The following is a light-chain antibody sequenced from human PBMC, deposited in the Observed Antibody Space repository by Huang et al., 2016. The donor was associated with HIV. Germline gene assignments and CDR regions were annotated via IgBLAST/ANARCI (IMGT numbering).Light chain of an antibody. J-gene: IGKJ1*01. Sequence: AIQMTQSPFSLSASVGDRVTVTCRPSQGIGNDLGWYQHKPGKAPKLLIYAASSLQSGVPSRFSGSGSGTYFTLTISSLQPEDFATYYCLQDYNYPRTFGQGTKVEIK. V-gene: IGKV1-6*01. CDR2: AAS. CDR1: QGIGND. CDR3: LQDYNYPRT.